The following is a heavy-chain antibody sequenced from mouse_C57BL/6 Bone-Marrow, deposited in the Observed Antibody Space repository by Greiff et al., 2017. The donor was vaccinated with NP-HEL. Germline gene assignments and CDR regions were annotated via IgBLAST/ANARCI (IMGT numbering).Heavy chain of an antibody. CDR2: IDPETGGT. Sequence: SGAELVRPGASVTLSCKASGYTFTDYEMHWVKQTPVHGLEWIGAIDPETGGTAYNQKFKGKAILTADKSSSTAYMELRSLTSEDSAVYYCTRLRYYAMDYWGQGTSVTVSS. CDR1: GYTFTDYE. J-gene: IGHJ4*01. V-gene: IGHV1-15*01. CDR3: TRLRYYAMDY.